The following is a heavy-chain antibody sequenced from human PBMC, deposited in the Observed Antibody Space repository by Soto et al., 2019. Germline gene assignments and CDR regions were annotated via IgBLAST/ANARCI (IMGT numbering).Heavy chain of an antibody. Sequence: QVQLVQSGGEVKKPGASVKVSCKTSGYSFTTYGISWVRQAPGQGLEWMGWISAYNGNTNYAQKLQDRVTMTTDTSTSTAYMVLRSLRSDDTAVYYCAREGPAPYYYYGMDVWGQGSTVTVSS. CDR2: ISAYNGNT. J-gene: IGHJ6*02. CDR1: GYSFTTYG. V-gene: IGHV1-18*01. CDR3: AREGPAPYYYYGMDV.